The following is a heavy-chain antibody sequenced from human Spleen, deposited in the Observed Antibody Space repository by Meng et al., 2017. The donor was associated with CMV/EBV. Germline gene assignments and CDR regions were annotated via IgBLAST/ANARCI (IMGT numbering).Heavy chain of an antibody. CDR1: GGSISSYY. CDR3: ARSPYDSSGYYSYGLDY. Sequence: VELPESGPGLVKPSETLSLTCTVAGGSISSYYWSWIRQPAGKGLEWIGRIYTSGSTNYNPSLKSRVTMSVDTSKNQFSLKLSSVTAADTAVYYCARSPYDSSGYYSYGLDYWGQGTLVTVSS. D-gene: IGHD3-22*01. J-gene: IGHJ4*02. CDR2: IYTSGST. V-gene: IGHV4-4*07.